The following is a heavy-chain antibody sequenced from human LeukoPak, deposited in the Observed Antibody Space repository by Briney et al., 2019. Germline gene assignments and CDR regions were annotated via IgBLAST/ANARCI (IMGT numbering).Heavy chain of an antibody. CDR1: GFHFYPHS. CDR2: ISGSGSST. CDR3: TKDQNFDWVPHDF. Sequence: GSLRLSCGASGFHFYPHSMGRVRQAPGKGVGWVLGISGSGSSTYYADSVKGRFTISRDKSKNTLFLQMNSLRAEDTAVYFCTKDQNFDWVPHDFWGQGTLVAVSS. V-gene: IGHV3-23*01. D-gene: IGHD3-9*01. J-gene: IGHJ4*02.